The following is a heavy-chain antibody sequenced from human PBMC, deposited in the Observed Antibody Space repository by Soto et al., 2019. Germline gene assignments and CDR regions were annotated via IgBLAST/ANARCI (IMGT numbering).Heavy chain of an antibody. CDR2: IYYSGST. D-gene: IGHD3-9*01. CDR1: GGSISSSSYY. J-gene: IGHJ6*02. V-gene: IGHV4-39*01. Sequence: QLQLQESGPGLVKPSETLSLTCTVSGGSISSSSYYWGWIRQPPGKGLEWIGSIYYSGSTYYNPSLKSRVTLSVDTSKNLFSLKLSSVTAADTAVYYCARLTYDMLTGYYSPASDYYGMDVWGQGTTVTVSS. CDR3: ARLTYDMLTGYYSPASDYYGMDV.